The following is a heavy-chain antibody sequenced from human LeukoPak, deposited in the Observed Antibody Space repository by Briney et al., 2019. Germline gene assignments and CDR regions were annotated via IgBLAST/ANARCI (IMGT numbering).Heavy chain of an antibody. CDR1: GFTFSDYY. CDR2: ISRSSSDT. D-gene: IGHD4-17*01. J-gene: IGHJ4*02. CDR3: ARGLTTVTSLASY. V-gene: IGHV3-11*05. Sequence: GGSLGLSCAASGFTFSDYYMSWIRQAPGKGLEWVSYISRSSSDTNYADSVKGRFTISRDNAKNSLYLQMNSLRAEDTAVYYCARGLTTVTSLASYWGQGTLVTVSS.